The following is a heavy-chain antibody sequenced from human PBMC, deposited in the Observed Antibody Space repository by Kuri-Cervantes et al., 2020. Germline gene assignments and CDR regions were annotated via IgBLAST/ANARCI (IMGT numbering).Heavy chain of an antibody. Sequence: SETLSLTCAIYGGSFSGYYWSWIRQPPGKGLEWIGEINHSGSTNYNPSLKSRVTISVDTSKNQFSLKLSSVTAADTAVYHCASYTGGFDYWGQGTLVTVSS. D-gene: IGHD3-10*01. V-gene: IGHV4-34*01. CDR3: ASYTGGFDY. CDR2: INHSGST. CDR1: GGSFSGYY. J-gene: IGHJ4*02.